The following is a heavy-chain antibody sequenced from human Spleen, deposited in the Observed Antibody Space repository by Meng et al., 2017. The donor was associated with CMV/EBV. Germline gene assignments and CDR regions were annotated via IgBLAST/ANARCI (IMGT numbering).Heavy chain of an antibody. Sequence: SGFSFRRLTMNWVRQAPGRGLEWVSSISRSSSYIFYADSVKGRFTISRDNGKNSLHLQMNSLRAEDTALYYCARGMNVFGDFASFDSWGQGALVTVSS. D-gene: IGHD4-17*01. V-gene: IGHV3-21*01. J-gene: IGHJ4*02. CDR1: GFSFRRLT. CDR2: ISRSSSYI. CDR3: ARGMNVFGDFASFDS.